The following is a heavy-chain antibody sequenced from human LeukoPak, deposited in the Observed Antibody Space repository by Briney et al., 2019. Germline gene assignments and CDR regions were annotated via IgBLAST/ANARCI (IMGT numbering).Heavy chain of an antibody. D-gene: IGHD4-17*01. CDR2: IRYDGSNK. J-gene: IGHJ5*02. CDR1: GFTFSSYG. Sequence: GGSLRLPCAASGFTFSSYGMHWVRQAPGKGLEWVAFIRYDGSNKYYADSVKGRFTISRDNSKNTLYLQMNSLRAEDTAVYYCAKDLDDYGDYGRWFDPWGQGTLVTVSS. CDR3: AKDLDDYGDYGRWFDP. V-gene: IGHV3-30*02.